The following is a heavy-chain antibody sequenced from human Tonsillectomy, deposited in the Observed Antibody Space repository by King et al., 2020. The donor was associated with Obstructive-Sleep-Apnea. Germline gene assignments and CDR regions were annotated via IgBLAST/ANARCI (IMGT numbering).Heavy chain of an antibody. V-gene: IGHV3-48*04. CDR3: AREGRDGYINWFDY. CDR1: GFTFSSYS. D-gene: IGHD5-24*01. CDR2: ISSSSSTI. J-gene: IGHJ5*01. Sequence: VQLVESGGGLVQPGGSLRLSCAASGFTFSSYSMNWVRQAPGKGLEWVSYISSSSSTIYYADSVKGRFTISRDNAKNSLYLQINSLRAEDTAVYYCAREGRDGYINWFDYWGQGTLVTVSS.